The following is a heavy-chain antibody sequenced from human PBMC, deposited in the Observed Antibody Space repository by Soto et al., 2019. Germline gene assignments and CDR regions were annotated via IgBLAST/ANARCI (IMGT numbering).Heavy chain of an antibody. Sequence: QVQLVQSGAEEKKPGASVKVSCKASGYTFTSYAMHWVRQAPGQRLEWMGWINAGNGNTKYSQKFQGRVTITRDTSASTAYMELSSLRSEDTAVYYCARALGYCTSGVCYNWFDPWGQGTLVTVSS. CDR3: ARALGYCTSGVCYNWFDP. J-gene: IGHJ5*02. D-gene: IGHD2-8*01. CDR1: GYTFTSYA. CDR2: INAGNGNT. V-gene: IGHV1-3*05.